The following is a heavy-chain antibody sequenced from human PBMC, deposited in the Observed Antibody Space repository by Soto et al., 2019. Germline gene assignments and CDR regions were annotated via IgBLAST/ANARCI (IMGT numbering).Heavy chain of an antibody. D-gene: IGHD3-9*01. CDR1: GFTFSSYS. V-gene: IGHV3-21*01. J-gene: IGHJ6*02. Sequence: GGSLRLSCAASGFTFSSYSVNWVRQAPGKGLEWVSSISSSSSYIYYADSVKGRFTISRDNAKNSLYLQMNSLRAEDTAVYYCARDLKIRYFDPYYYYCLDVRGQGTTLTVSS. CDR3: ARDLKIRYFDPYYYYCLDV. CDR2: ISSSSSYI.